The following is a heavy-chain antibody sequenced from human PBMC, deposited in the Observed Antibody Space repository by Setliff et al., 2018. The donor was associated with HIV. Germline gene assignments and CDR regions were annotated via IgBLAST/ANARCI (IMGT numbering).Heavy chain of an antibody. V-gene: IGHV3-48*04. CDR2: ISGSGDSR. J-gene: IGHJ1*01. CDR3: AKDDYFQH. Sequence: GGSLRLSCAASGFTFSDFGMHWVRQAPGKGLEWVSYISGSGDSRAYADSVKGRFTISRDNAKNSLYLQMNSLRAEDTAVYYCAKDDYFQHWGQGTQVTVSS. CDR1: GFTFSDFG.